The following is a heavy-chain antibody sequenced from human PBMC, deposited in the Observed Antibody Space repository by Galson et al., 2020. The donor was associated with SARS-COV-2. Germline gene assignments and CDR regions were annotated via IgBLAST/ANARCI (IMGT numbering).Heavy chain of an antibody. D-gene: IGHD4-17*01. V-gene: IGHV3-33*01. CDR3: ARESPYGDYSAVDY. CDR2: IWYDGSNK. J-gene: IGHJ4*02. Sequence: TGGSLRLSCAASGFTFSSYGMHWVRQAPRKGLEWVAVIWYDGSNKYYADSEKGRFTISRDNSKNTLYLQMNSLRAEDTAVYYCARESPYGDYSAVDYWGQGTLVTVSS. CDR1: GFTFSSYG.